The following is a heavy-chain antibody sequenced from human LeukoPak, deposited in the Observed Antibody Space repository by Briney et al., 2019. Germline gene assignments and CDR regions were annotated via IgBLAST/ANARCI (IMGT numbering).Heavy chain of an antibody. D-gene: IGHD3-22*01. CDR1: GYTFTSYY. CDR3: ARVGYYYDSSGYYYERFGAFDI. V-gene: IGHV1-46*01. CDR2: INPSGGST. J-gene: IGHJ3*02. Sequence: ASVKVSCKASGYTFTSYYMHWVRQAPGQGLEWMGIINPSGGSTSYAQKFQGRVTMTRDTSTGTVYMELSSLRSEDTAVYYCARVGYYYDSSGYYYERFGAFDIWGQGTMVTVSS.